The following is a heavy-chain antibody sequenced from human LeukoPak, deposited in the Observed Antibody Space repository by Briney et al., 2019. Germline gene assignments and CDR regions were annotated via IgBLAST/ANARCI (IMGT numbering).Heavy chain of an antibody. D-gene: IGHD3-9*01. Sequence: GGSLRLSCVASGFTFSSYWMHWVRQDPRKGLVWVSRINGNGRNINYADSVRGRFTISRDNAKNTLYLQMNTLRVEDTAVYYCTRDLMDYDVATGLHHYYMDVWGQGTTVTVSS. CDR2: INGNGRNI. J-gene: IGHJ6*02. CDR1: GFTFSSYW. V-gene: IGHV3-74*01. CDR3: TRDLMDYDVATGLHHYYMDV.